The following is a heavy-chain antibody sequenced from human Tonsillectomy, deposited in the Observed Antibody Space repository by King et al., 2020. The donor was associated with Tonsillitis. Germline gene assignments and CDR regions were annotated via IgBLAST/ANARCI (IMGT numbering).Heavy chain of an antibody. Sequence: VQLVQSGGGVVQPGRALRLSCTASGFTFSSYGMHWVRPAPGKGLEWVAVIWSDGSIKYYADSVKGRFTISRHNSKNTLYLQMNSLRAEDTAVYYCARESSGWFSQSSFDYWGQGTLVTVSS. J-gene: IGHJ4*02. V-gene: IGHV3-33*08. CDR1: GFTFSSYG. CDR3: ARESSGWFSQSSFDY. D-gene: IGHD6-19*01. CDR2: IWSDGSIK.